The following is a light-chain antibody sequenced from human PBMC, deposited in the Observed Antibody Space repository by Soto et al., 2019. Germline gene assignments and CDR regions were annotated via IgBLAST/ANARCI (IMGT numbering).Light chain of an antibody. J-gene: IGKJ4*01. CDR3: QPYNNWPLT. Sequence: VLRQSTGTVSVSRVDGGVRSFMASQGIGDTLAWYQHKPGQTPRILIYDTSTRATGVPTRFSGSRAGAEFTLTSSSLQSADFAVYYCQPYNNWPLTFGGGTNVDIK. V-gene: IGKV3-15*01. CDR1: QGIGDT. CDR2: DTS.